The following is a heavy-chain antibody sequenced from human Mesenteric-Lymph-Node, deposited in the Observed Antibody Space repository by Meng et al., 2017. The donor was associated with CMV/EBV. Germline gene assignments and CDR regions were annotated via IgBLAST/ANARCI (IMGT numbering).Heavy chain of an antibody. CDR3: ARDRGYGFFDY. CDR2: ISYDGTNK. V-gene: IGHV3-30*04. CDR1: GFRFSSYA. D-gene: IGHD3-3*01. Sequence: SCAASGFRFSSYAMYWVRQAPGKGLEWVAVISYDGTNKHYVDSVKGRFIISRDNFKNTLYLQMSGLRTEDTAVYFCARDRGYGFFDYWGQGTLVPSPQ. J-gene: IGHJ4*02.